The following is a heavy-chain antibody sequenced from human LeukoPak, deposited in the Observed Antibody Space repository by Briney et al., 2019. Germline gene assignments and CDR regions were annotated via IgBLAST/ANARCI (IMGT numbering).Heavy chain of an antibody. D-gene: IGHD2-21*02. CDR2: INPRGGST. J-gene: IGHJ4*02. CDR1: GYTFTSYY. Sequence: ASVKVSCKASGYTFTSYYMHWVRQAPGQGLEWMGIINPRGGSTSYAQKFQGRVTMTRDTSTSTVYMELSSLRSEDTAVYYCARDRSWVVVTAISAAHYFDYWGQGTLVTVSS. CDR3: ARDRSWVVVTAISAAHYFDY. V-gene: IGHV1-46*01.